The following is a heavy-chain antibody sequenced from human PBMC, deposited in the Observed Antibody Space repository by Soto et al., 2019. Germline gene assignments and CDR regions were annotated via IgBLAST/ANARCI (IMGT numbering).Heavy chain of an antibody. CDR2: IYYTGST. CDR1: SGSITSDGYN. D-gene: IGHD3-10*01. Sequence: QLQLRESGPGLVKPSETLSLACTVSSGSITSDGYNWDWIRQPPGKGLQWIGTIYYTGSTDYNPFFTCRVMFFADTSKNQFSLRLGSVTAAYTAVYYCAGFSGSAFEVWGHGTAVIVSP. CDR3: AGFSGSAFEV. V-gene: IGHV4-39*01. J-gene: IGHJ3*01.